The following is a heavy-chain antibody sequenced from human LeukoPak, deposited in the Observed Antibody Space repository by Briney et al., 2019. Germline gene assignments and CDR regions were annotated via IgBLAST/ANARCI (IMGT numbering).Heavy chain of an antibody. D-gene: IGHD6-13*01. Sequence: GESLKISCKGSGYSFTSYWIGWVRQMPGKGLEWLGIIYPGDSDTRYSPSFQGQVTISADKSISTAYLQWSSLKASDTAMYYCARSYSSSWYWWYFDHWGQGTLVTVSS. CDR3: ARSYSSSWYWWYFDH. CDR1: GYSFTSYW. CDR2: IYPGDSDT. V-gene: IGHV5-51*01. J-gene: IGHJ4*02.